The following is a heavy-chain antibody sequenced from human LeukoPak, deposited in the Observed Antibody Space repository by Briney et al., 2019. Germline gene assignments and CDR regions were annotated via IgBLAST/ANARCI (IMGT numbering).Heavy chain of an antibody. J-gene: IGHJ4*02. CDR2: ISSSSSTI. CDR1: GFTFSSYS. V-gene: IGHV3-48*04. CDR3: ARDPGIAAENDY. D-gene: IGHD6-13*01. Sequence: GGSLRLSCAASGFTFSSYSMNWVRQAPGKGLEWVSSISSSSSTIYYADSVKGRFTISRDNAKNSLYLQMNSLRAEDTAVYYCARDPGIAAENDYWGQGTLVTVSS.